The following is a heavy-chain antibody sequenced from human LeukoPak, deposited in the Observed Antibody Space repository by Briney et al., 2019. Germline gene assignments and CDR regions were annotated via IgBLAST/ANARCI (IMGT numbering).Heavy chain of an antibody. CDR3: ARVVGFGDYPFDY. Sequence: ASVTVSFKASGYTFSGHYMHWVRQAPGQGLEWMGWIYPNSGGTNYAQKFQGRVTMTRDTSISTAYMELRRLKSDDTAMYYCARVVGFGDYPFDYWGQGTLVTVSS. CDR1: GYTFSGHY. V-gene: IGHV1-2*02. J-gene: IGHJ4*02. CDR2: IYPNSGGT. D-gene: IGHD4-17*01.